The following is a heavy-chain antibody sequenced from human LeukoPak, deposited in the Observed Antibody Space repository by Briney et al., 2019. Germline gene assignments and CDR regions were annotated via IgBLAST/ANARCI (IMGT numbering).Heavy chain of an antibody. CDR3: ARSDGYGLVGI. CDR1: GDPISTNY. D-gene: IGHD3-10*01. Sequence: SETLSLPCTVSGDPISTNYWIWIRQPPGKGLEWIGYISHSECTLYNPSLKSRVTISRDTSKTQFSLKLNSVTAADTAVYYCARSDGYGLVGIWGRGTMVTVSS. V-gene: IGHV4-59*01. J-gene: IGHJ3*02. CDR2: ISHSECT.